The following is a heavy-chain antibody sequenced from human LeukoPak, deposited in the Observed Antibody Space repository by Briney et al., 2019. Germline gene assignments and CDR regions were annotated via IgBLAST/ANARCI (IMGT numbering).Heavy chain of an antibody. CDR2: IFTSGST. Sequence: SETLSLTCTVSGGSISRYYWSWIRRPPGKGLEWIGRIFTSGSTNYNPSLKSRVTMSVDTSKNQFSLKLTSVTAADTAVYYCARWSDYSFDVWGKGTTVTVSS. J-gene: IGHJ6*04. V-gene: IGHV4-4*07. CDR1: GGSISRYY. D-gene: IGHD3-3*01. CDR3: ARWSDYSFDV.